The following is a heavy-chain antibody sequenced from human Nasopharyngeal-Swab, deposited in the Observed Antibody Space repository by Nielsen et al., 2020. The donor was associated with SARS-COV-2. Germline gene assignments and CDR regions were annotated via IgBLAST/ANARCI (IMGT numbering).Heavy chain of an antibody. CDR2: IKQDESEK. Sequence: WSRQSPGKGLEWVANIKQDESEKYYVDSAKGRFTVSRDNAKKSLYLQMNSLRAEDTAVYYCARRISGGYDPWGQGTLVTVSS. D-gene: IGHD1-26*01. V-gene: IGHV3-7*03. J-gene: IGHJ5*02. CDR3: ARRISGGYDP.